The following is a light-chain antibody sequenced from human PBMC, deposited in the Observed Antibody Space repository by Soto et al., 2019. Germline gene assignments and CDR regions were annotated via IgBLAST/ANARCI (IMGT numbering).Light chain of an antibody. CDR2: AAS. Sequence: DIQMTQSPSSLSASVGDRVTITCRASQTITSDLNWYQQRPGKAPKLLIYAASNLQSGVPSRFSGSGSGTDFTLTISSLQPEDFATYYCQQLNSYPLTFGGGTKVDIK. V-gene: IGKV1-39*01. J-gene: IGKJ4*01. CDR1: QTITSD. CDR3: QQLNSYPLT.